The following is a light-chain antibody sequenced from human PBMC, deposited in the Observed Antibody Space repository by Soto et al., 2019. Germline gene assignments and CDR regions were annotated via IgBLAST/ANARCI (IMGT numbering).Light chain of an antibody. J-gene: IGKJ5*01. V-gene: IGKV2-28*01. CDR1: HSLLHSNGYNY. CDR3: NQARQIFT. Sequence: DILMTQPPLSLPVTTGEPASISCRSSHSLLHSNGYNYLDWYLQKPGQSPQLLIYLGSNRASGVPDRFSGSGSGTDFTLKLSRVEADDSGDYSCNQARQIFTFGQGTRLEIK. CDR2: LGS.